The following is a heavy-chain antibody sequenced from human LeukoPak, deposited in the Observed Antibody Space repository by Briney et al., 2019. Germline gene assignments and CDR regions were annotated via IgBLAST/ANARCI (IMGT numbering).Heavy chain of an antibody. D-gene: IGHD3-16*01. Sequence: GGSLRLSCTVSGFTVSSNSMSWVRQAPGKGLEWVSFIYGAGSTHYSDSVKGRFTISIDNSKNTLYLQMNSLRAEDTAVYYCARRAGAYTHPYDYWGQGTLVTASS. CDR3: ARRAGAYTHPYDY. V-gene: IGHV3-53*01. J-gene: IGHJ4*02. CDR1: GFTVSSNS. CDR2: IYGAGST.